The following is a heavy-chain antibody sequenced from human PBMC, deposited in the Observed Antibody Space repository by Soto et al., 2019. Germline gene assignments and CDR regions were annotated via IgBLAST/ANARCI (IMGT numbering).Heavy chain of an antibody. Sequence: QVQLVQSGAEVKKPESSVKVSCKAPGGTFSTYAISWVRQAPGQGLEWMGGIIPMFGTANYAQRFQDRVTXPXNESTNPVYMQLSSLRSEDTAVYFCASGIQLWLRRLNNGYSGWGQGTLVTVSS. J-gene: IGHJ4*02. CDR3: ASGIQLWLRRLNNGYSG. CDR1: GGTFSTYA. CDR2: IIPMFGTA. V-gene: IGHV1-69*05. D-gene: IGHD5-18*01.